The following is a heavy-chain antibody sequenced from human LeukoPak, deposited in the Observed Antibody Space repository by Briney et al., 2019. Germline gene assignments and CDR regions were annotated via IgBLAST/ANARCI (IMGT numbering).Heavy chain of an antibody. Sequence: GGSLRLSCAASGFTVSSNYMSWVRQAPGKGLEWVSVIYSGGSTYYADSVKGRFTISRDNSKNTLYLQMNSLKPGDTAVYYCATDVTGGASSFWGQGALVTVSS. CDR3: ATDVTGGASSF. D-gene: IGHD2-2*01. CDR2: IYSGGST. V-gene: IGHV3-53*01. J-gene: IGHJ4*02. CDR1: GFTVSSNY.